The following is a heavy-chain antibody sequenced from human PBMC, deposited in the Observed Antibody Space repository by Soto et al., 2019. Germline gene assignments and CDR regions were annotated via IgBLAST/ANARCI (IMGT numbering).Heavy chain of an antibody. CDR3: AKSPDFFGSSGNCYRYYFDY. D-gene: IGHD2-2*02. CDR2: ISHDGSDK. CDR1: GFPFGDCG. J-gene: IGHJ4*02. Sequence: GLSLRLFSAASGFPFGDCGMHWLLQAPATGVAWVAVISHDGSDKFYADSVKARFTISRDNAKNTLYLQMSGLRAEDTAVLYCAKSPDFFGSSGNCYRYYFDYWSQGTLVTVSS. V-gene: IGHV3-30*18.